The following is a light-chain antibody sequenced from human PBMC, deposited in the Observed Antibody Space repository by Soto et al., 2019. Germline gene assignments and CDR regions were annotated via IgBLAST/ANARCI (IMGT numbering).Light chain of an antibody. CDR1: QSVLYSFNNKYY. Sequence: DIVMTQSPDSLAVSLGERATINCKSSQSVLYSFNNKYYLAWYQQKPGQPPKLLIYWASTRESGVPDRFSGSGSGTDFTLTISSLQAEDVAVYYCQQYHSTPQTFGQGTKVEIK. V-gene: IGKV4-1*01. J-gene: IGKJ1*01. CDR3: QQYHSTPQT. CDR2: WAS.